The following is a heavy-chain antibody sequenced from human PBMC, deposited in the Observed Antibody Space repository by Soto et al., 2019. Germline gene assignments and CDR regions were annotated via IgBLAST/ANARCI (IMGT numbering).Heavy chain of an antibody. Sequence: PGGSLRLSCAASGFTFSSYAMSWVRQAPGKGLEWVSAISGSGGSTYYADSVKGRFTISRDNSKNTLYLQMNSLRAEDTAVYYCATTPRVRDLCSGGSCYYPRWFDPWGQGTLVTVSS. D-gene: IGHD2-15*01. CDR2: ISGSGGST. J-gene: IGHJ5*02. CDR3: ATTPRVRDLCSGGSCYYPRWFDP. V-gene: IGHV3-23*01. CDR1: GFTFSSYA.